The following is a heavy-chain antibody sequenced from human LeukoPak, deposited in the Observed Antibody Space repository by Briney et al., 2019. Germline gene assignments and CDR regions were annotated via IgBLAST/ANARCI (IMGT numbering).Heavy chain of an antibody. Sequence: PGGSLRLSCAASGFTFSNYAMGWVRQAPGKGLEWVAVTSSDLNVKLYADSVKGRFTISRDNSRSTLYLQMNSLRPEDTAIYYCAREGYYGSGSPPSLYFDYWGQGTLVTVSS. V-gene: IGHV3-30*03. D-gene: IGHD3-10*01. CDR2: TSSDLNVK. CDR3: AREGYYGSGSPPSLYFDY. J-gene: IGHJ4*02. CDR1: GFTFSNYA.